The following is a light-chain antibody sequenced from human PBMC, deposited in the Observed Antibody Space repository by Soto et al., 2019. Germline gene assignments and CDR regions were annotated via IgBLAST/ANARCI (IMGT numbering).Light chain of an antibody. J-gene: IGLJ2*01. CDR3: AAWDDSLSGVV. V-gene: IGLV1-47*02. CDR1: SSNIGYNY. CDR2: SNN. Sequence: QSVLTQPPSASGTPGQRVTISCSGSSSNIGYNYVYWYQQLPGTAPKLLIYSNNQRPSGVPDRFSGSKSGTSASLAISGLRSEDEADYYCAAWDDSLSGVVFGGRTKLTVL.